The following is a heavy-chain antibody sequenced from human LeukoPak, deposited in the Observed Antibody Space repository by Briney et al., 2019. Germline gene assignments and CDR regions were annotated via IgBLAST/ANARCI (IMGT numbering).Heavy chain of an antibody. Sequence: SETLSLTCAVYGGSFSGYYWSWIRQPPGKGLEWIGEINHSGSTNYNPSLKSRVTISVDTSKNQFSLKLSSVTAADTAVYYCARANPIGYCSGGSCLDAFDIWGQGTMVTVSS. J-gene: IGHJ3*02. CDR3: ARANPIGYCSGGSCLDAFDI. V-gene: IGHV4-34*01. CDR2: INHSGST. D-gene: IGHD2-15*01. CDR1: GGSFSGYY.